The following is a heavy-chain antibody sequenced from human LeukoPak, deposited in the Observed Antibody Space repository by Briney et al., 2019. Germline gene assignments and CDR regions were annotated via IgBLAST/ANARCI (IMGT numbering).Heavy chain of an antibody. CDR3: ARTHFIISNYFDY. J-gene: IGHJ4*02. Sequence: PSETLSLTCTVYGGSFNGYYWSWIRQPPGKGLEWIGEINPSGRTNYNPSLKSRVTISVDPSKNQLSLKLSSVTAADTAVYYCARTHFIISNYFDYWGQGTLVTVSS. V-gene: IGHV4-34*01. CDR2: INPSGRT. D-gene: IGHD3-3*02. CDR1: GGSFNGYY.